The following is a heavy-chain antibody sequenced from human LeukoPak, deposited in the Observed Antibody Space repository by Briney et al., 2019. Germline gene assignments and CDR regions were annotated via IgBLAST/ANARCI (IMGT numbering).Heavy chain of an antibody. CDR3: AKAGRDCSGASCYNYGMDV. V-gene: IGHV3-30*18. CDR1: GFTFSTCG. Sequence: GRSLRLSCAVSGFTFSTCGMHWVRQAPGKGLEWVAVIPSDGNDKYYAVSVKGRFTISRDNSKNTLYLQMNSLRAEDTAVYYCAKAGRDCSGASCYNYGMDVWGQGTTVTVSS. CDR2: IPSDGNDK. J-gene: IGHJ6*02. D-gene: IGHD2-15*01.